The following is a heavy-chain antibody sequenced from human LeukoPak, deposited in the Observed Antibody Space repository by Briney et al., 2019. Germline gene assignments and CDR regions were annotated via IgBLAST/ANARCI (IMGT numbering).Heavy chain of an antibody. CDR2: ISGGGDIT. CDR3: AKEEANSNGPPDGFDI. Sequence: GGSLRLSCAASGFTFSSYAMTWVRQAPGKGLEWVSAISGGGDITSYADSVKGRFTISRDNSKNTLYLQMNSLRAEDTAVYSCAKEEANSNGPPDGFDIWGQGTMVTVSS. CDR1: GFTFSSYA. D-gene: IGHD4/OR15-4a*01. V-gene: IGHV3-23*01. J-gene: IGHJ3*02.